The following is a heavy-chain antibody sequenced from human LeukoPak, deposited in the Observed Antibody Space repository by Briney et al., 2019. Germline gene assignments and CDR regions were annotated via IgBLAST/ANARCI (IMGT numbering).Heavy chain of an antibody. V-gene: IGHV3-7*01. J-gene: IGHJ4*02. D-gene: IGHD4-23*01. CDR2: IREDGSEK. CDR3: ATDRKVGTWDLLFDY. CDR1: GFTFNNYW. Sequence: GGSLRLSCAASGFTFNNYWMMWVRQAPGKGLEWVANIREDGSEKNYVDSVKGRFTISRDNAKISLYLQMNSLRVEDTAVYYCATDRKVGTWDLLFDYWGQGTLVTVSS.